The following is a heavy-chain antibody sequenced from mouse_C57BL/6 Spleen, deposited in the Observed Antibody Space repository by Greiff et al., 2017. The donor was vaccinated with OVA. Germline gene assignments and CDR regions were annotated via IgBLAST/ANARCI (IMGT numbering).Heavy chain of an antibody. CDR1: GFSLTSYG. CDR2: IWSGGST. CDR3: ARTFYSDDPAWFAY. Sequence: VKLVESGPGLVQPSQSLSITCTVSGFSLTSYGVHWVRQSPGKGLEWLGVIWSGGSTDYNAAFISRLSISKDNSKSQVFFKMNSLQADDTAIYYCARTFYSDDPAWFAYWGQGTLVTVSA. D-gene: IGHD2-1*01. J-gene: IGHJ3*01. V-gene: IGHV2-2*01.